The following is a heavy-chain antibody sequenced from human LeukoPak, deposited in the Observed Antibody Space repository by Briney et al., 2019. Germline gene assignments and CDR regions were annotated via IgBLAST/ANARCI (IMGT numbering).Heavy chain of an antibody. D-gene: IGHD4-17*01. CDR1: GFTFSSSW. J-gene: IGHJ4*02. Sequence: PGGSLRLSCAASGFTFSSSWMTLVRQAPGKGLEWVANINQDGSVKQYVDSVKGRFTISRDNAKNSLYLQMNSLRVEDTAVYYCSSGDVFNYWGQGTLVTVSS. V-gene: IGHV3-7*01. CDR2: INQDGSVK. CDR3: SSGDVFNY.